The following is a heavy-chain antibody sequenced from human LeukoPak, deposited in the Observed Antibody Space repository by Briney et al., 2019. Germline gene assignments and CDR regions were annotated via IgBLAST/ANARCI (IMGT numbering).Heavy chain of an antibody. D-gene: IGHD2-21*02. J-gene: IGHJ1*01. CDR1: GYTFTTHG. CDR3: VRGDNVVSTATLLLRY. V-gene: IGHV1-8*01. CDR2: MNPNSGNT. Sequence: GASVKVSCKASGYTFTTHGINWVRQVPGHGLEWLGWMNPNSGNTGYAQKFQGRVAMTRDSSIGTAYLELSSLSSDDTAVYFCVRGDNVVSTATLLLRYWGQGTLVAVSS.